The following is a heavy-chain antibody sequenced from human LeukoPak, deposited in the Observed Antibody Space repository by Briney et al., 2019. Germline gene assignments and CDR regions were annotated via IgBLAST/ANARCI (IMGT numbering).Heavy chain of an antibody. J-gene: IGHJ4*02. Sequence: SETLSLTCTVSGGSMSTYYWTWIRQPPGKGLEWIGYIYYSGSTNYNPSLKSRVTISVDTSKNQFSLKLSSVTAADTAVYYCARGYSSSWYYFDYWGQGTLITVSS. CDR1: GGSMSTYY. D-gene: IGHD6-13*01. CDR2: IYYSGST. CDR3: ARGYSSSWYYFDY. V-gene: IGHV4-59*01.